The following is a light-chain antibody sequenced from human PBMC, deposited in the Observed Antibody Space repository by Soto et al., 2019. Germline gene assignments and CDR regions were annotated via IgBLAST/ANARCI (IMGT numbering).Light chain of an antibody. CDR3: QQYNNWPPYT. J-gene: IGKJ2*01. V-gene: IGKV3-15*01. CDR2: GAS. Sequence: EIVMTQSPATLSVSPGERATLSCRASQSVSSNLAWYQQKPDQAPRLLIYGASTRATGIPARFSGSGSGTDFTLTISSLQSEDFAVYYCQQYNNWPPYTFGQGTKLEIK. CDR1: QSVSSN.